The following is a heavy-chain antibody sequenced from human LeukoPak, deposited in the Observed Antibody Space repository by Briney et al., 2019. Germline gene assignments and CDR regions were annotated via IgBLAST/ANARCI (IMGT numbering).Heavy chain of an antibody. D-gene: IGHD3-3*01. CDR3: ARAPHWYDFTFDP. J-gene: IGHJ5*02. Sequence: SETLSLTCTVSGGSISSYYWSWIRQPPGKGLEWIGYIYYSGSTNYNPSLKSRVTISVDTSENQFSLKLSSVTAADTAVYYCARAPHWYDFTFDPWGQGTLVTVSS. CDR1: GGSISSYY. V-gene: IGHV4-59*01. CDR2: IYYSGST.